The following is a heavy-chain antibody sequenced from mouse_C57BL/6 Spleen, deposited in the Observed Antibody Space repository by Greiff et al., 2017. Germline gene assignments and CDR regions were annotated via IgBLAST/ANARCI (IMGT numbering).Heavy chain of an antibody. D-gene: IGHD2-4*01. CDR1: GYTFTSYS. CDR3: TREGACYYDYVAMDY. CDR2: IIPGSGYT. V-gene: IGHV1-4*01. Sequence: VQLQQSGAELARPGASVKISCKASGYTFTSYSMHWVKQRPGHGLEWIGYIIPGSGYTKYNQKFKDKATFTAEKSSSTAYMQLSSLTSEDSAVYYGTREGACYYDYVAMDYWGQGTLVTVSS. J-gene: IGHJ4*01.